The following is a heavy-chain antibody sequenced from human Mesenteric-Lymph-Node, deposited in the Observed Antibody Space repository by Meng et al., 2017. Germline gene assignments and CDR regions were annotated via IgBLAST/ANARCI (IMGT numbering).Heavy chain of an antibody. V-gene: IGHV1-18*01. CDR2: ISGYSGNT. J-gene: IGHJ4*02. CDR1: GYTFSNYG. CDR3: TRADIAAAGTGGY. Sequence: QVQLVQSGAEVKKPGASVKVSSKATGYTFSNYGISWVRPAPGQGLEWMGWISGYSGNTKYAQKLQGRVTMTTDTSTNTAYMELRSLRSDDTAVYYCTRADIAAAGTGGYWGQGTLVTVSS. D-gene: IGHD6-13*01.